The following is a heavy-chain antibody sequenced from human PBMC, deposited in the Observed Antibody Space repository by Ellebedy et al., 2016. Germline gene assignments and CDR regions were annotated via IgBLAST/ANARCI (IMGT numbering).Heavy chain of an antibody. CDR2: ISYDGSNK. CDR3: AKALAGYDY. V-gene: IGHV3-30*18. CDR1: GFTFSSYG. J-gene: IGHJ4*02. Sequence: GESLKISXAASGFTFSSYGMHWVRQAPGKGLEWVAVISYDGSNKYYADSVKGRFTISRDNSKNTLYLQMNSLRAEDTAVYYCAKALAGYDYWGQGTLVTVSS. D-gene: IGHD6-13*01.